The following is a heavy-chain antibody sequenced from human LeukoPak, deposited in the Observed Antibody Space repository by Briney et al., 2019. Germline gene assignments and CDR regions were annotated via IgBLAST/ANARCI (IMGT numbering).Heavy chain of an antibody. CDR3: ARPGGH. V-gene: IGHV4-59*08. CDR2: IYYSGST. Sequence: PSETLSLTCTVSGGSIINYYWSWIRQPPGKGLEWIGYIYYSGSTNYNPSLKSRVTISVDTSKNQFSLKLNSVTAADTAVYYCARPGGHWGQGTLVTVSS. CDR1: GGSIINYY. D-gene: IGHD3-10*01. J-gene: IGHJ4*02.